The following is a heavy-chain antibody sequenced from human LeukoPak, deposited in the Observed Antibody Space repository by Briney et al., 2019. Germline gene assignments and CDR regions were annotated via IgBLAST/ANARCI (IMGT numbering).Heavy chain of an antibody. J-gene: IGHJ4*02. V-gene: IGHV4-39*07. CDR3: ARAYPGGFCDY. CDR2: IYYSGST. CDR1: GGSISSSSYY. Sequence: SETLSLTCTVSGGSISSSSYYWGWIRQPPGKGLEWIGSIYYSGSTYYNPSLKSRVTISIDTSKNQFSLNLTSVTAADTAVYYCARAYPGGFCDYWGQGTLVTISS. D-gene: IGHD3-10*01.